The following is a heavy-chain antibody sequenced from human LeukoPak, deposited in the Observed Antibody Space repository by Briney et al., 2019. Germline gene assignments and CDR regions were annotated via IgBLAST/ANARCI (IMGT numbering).Heavy chain of an antibody. V-gene: IGHV4-59*01. Sequence: SETLSLTCTVSGGSISSYYWIWIRQPPGKGLEWIGYIYYSGSTNYNPSLKSRVTISVDTSKNQFSLKVSSVTAADTAVYYCARSGYSYGADAFDIWGQGTMVTVSS. CDR3: ARSGYSYGADAFDI. J-gene: IGHJ3*02. CDR1: GGSISSYY. D-gene: IGHD5-18*01. CDR2: IYYSGST.